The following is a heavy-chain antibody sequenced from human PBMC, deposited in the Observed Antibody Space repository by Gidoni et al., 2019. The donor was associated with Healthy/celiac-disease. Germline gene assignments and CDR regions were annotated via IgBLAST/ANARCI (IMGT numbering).Heavy chain of an antibody. V-gene: IGHV4-38-2*02. Sequence: QVQLQESGPGLVKPSETLSLTCAVSGYSISSGYYWGWIRQPPGKGLEWIGSIYHSGSTYYNPSLKSRVTISVDTSKNQFSLKLSSVTAADTAVYYCARDGYSSSWYFDLWGRGTLVTVSS. CDR3: ARDGYSSSWYFDL. J-gene: IGHJ2*01. CDR1: GYSISSGYY. CDR2: IYHSGST. D-gene: IGHD6-13*01.